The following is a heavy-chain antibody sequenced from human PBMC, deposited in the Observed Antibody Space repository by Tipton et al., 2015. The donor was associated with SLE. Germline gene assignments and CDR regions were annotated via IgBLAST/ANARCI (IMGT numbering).Heavy chain of an antibody. Sequence: SLRLSCAASGFTFSSYEMNWVRQAPGKGLEWVSYISSSGRTIYYADSVKGRFTISRDTSTSTAYMELRSLRSDDTAVYYCARDRSSSDYWGQGTLVTVSS. D-gene: IGHD6-6*01. J-gene: IGHJ4*02. CDR2: ISSSGRTI. CDR1: GFTFSSYE. CDR3: ARDRSSSDY. V-gene: IGHV3-48*03.